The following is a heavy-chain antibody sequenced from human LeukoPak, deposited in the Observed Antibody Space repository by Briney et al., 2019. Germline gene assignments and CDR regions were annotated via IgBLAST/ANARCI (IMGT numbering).Heavy chain of an antibody. J-gene: IGHJ4*02. CDR1: GFTFSSYG. V-gene: IGHV3-23*01. CDR2: ISAISGST. D-gene: IGHD6-13*01. Sequence: GGSLRLSCAASGFTFSSYGMSWVRQAPGKGLEWVSTISAISGSTYFADSVKGRFTISRDNSKNTLYLQMNSLRAEDTAVYYCAKGGSSRWDYFDHWGQGTLVTVSS. CDR3: AKGGSSRWDYFDH.